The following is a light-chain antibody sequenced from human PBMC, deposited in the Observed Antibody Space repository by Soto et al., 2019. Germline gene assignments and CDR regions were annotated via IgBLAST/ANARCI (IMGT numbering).Light chain of an antibody. CDR1: QNISSN. CDR3: QQYNNWLWT. J-gene: IGKJ1*01. Sequence: EIVMTQSPATLSVSPGERATLSCRASQNISSNLAWYQQKPGQAPRVLIDGASTRATGIPARFSGSGSGTEFTLTISIPQSEDFAVYYCQQYNNWLWTFGQGTKVEIK. CDR2: GAS. V-gene: IGKV3-15*01.